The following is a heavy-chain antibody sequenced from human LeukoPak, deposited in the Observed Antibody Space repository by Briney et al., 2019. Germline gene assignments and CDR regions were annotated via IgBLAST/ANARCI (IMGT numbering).Heavy chain of an antibody. CDR2: IKQDGSEK. J-gene: IGHJ4*02. D-gene: IGHD3-22*01. CDR1: GFIFSSYW. V-gene: IGHV3-7*05. Sequence: PGGSLRLSCAASGFIFSSYWMSWVRQAPGKGLEWVANIKQDGSEKYYVDSVKGRFTISRDNAKNSLYLQMNSLRAEDTAVYYCARDPGLYDSSGYYLGRSDYFDYWGQGTLVTVSS. CDR3: ARDPGLYDSSGYYLGRSDYFDY.